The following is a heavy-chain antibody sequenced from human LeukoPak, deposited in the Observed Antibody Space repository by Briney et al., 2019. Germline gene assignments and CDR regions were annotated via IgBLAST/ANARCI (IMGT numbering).Heavy chain of an antibody. D-gene: IGHD4-17*01. CDR3: ARDSYGDYPNWFDP. CDR2: ISSSSSYI. CDR1: GFTFSSYS. Sequence: GGSLRLSCAASGFTFSSYSMNWVRQAPGKGLEWVSSISSSSSYIYYADSVKGRFTISRDNAKNSLYLQMNSLRAEDTAVYYCARDSYGDYPNWFDPWGQGTLVTVSS. J-gene: IGHJ5*02. V-gene: IGHV3-21*01.